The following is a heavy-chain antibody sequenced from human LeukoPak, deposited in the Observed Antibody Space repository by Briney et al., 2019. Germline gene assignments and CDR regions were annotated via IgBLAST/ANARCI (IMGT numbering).Heavy chain of an antibody. Sequence: GASVKVSCKASGYTFTGYYLHWVRQAPGQGLEWMGWINPNSGGTNYAQKFQGRVTMTRDTSISTAYMELSRLRSDDTAVYYCARDASLSYYDFWSGYTPRAFDIWGQGTMVTVSS. D-gene: IGHD3-3*01. CDR2: INPNSGGT. CDR1: GYTFTGYY. J-gene: IGHJ3*02. V-gene: IGHV1-2*02. CDR3: ARDASLSYYDFWSGYTPRAFDI.